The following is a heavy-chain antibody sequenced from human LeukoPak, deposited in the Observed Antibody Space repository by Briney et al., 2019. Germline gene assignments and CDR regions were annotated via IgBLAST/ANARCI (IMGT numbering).Heavy chain of an antibody. D-gene: IGHD2-15*01. CDR3: ARVSAVAATGALDV. J-gene: IGHJ6*04. CDR2: LNTDGGST. V-gene: IGHV3-74*01. CDR1: GFTFSSYW. Sequence: GGSLRLSCAASGFTFSSYWMHWVRQAPGKGLVWVSRLNTDGGSTTYADSVKGRFTISRDNAKNTLYLQMNSLRAEDTAVYYCARVSAVAATGALDVWGKGTTVTVSS.